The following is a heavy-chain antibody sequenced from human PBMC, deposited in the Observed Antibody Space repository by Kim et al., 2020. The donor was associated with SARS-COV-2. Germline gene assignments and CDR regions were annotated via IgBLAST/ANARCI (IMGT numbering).Heavy chain of an antibody. Sequence: ADSVKGRFTISRDKSKNTLYLQINSLRAEDTAVYYCARTPSGSYYWYFDYWGQGTLVTVSS. J-gene: IGHJ4*02. CDR3: ARTPSGSYYWYFDY. V-gene: IGHV3-30*01. D-gene: IGHD1-26*01.